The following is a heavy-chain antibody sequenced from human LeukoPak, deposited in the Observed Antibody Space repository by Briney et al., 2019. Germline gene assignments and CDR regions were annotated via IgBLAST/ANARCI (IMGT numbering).Heavy chain of an antibody. J-gene: IGHJ4*02. D-gene: IGHD2-2*01. CDR1: AFTFSSYA. Sequence: GGSLSLSCAASAFTFSSYAMSWVRQAPGKGLEWVSVISGSGGSTYYADSVKGRFTISRDNSKNTLYLQMNSLRAEDTAVYYCAKYLPNQLLKDWGQGTLVTVSS. CDR2: ISGSGGST. CDR3: AKYLPNQLLKD. V-gene: IGHV3-23*01.